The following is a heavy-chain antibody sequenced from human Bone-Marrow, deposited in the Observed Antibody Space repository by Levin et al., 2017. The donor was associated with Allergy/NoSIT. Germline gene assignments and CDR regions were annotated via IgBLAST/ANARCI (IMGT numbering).Heavy chain of an antibody. V-gene: IGHV3-7*01. J-gene: IGHJ4*02. Sequence: GESLKISCAASGFTFSNYWMGWVRQAPGKGLEWVTSIKQDGSEAIYVDSVQGRFTISRDNAKNSLLLQMTSLRVEDTALYYCARAGATSSGRYYFDYWGQGTLLTVS. D-gene: IGHD6-19*01. CDR2: IKQDGSEA. CDR1: GFTFSNYW. CDR3: ARAGATSSGRYYFDY.